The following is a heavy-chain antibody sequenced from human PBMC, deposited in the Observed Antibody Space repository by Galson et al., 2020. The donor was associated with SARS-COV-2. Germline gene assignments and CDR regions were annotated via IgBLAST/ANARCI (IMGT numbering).Heavy chain of an antibody. V-gene: IGHV3-30*18. CDR2: ISDDGTNT. CDR3: AKSLWFGEILSPFDY. D-gene: IGHD3-10*01. J-gene: IGHJ4*02. Sequence: IHWVRQDPGKGLEWVADISDDGTNTYYRDSLKGRFSISRDNSKNTMYLQMNSLRVEDTAVYHCAKSLWFGEILSPFDYWGQGAQATVSS.